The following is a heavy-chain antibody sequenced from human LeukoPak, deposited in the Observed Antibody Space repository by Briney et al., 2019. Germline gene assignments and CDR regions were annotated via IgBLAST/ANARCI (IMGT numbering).Heavy chain of an antibody. J-gene: IGHJ3*02. D-gene: IGHD2-21*02. CDR1: GYTFTGYY. CDR2: INPNSGGT. V-gene: IGHV1-2*02. CDR3: ARDFLAYCGGDCYPDAFDI. Sequence: ASVKVSCKASGYTFTGYYMHWVRQAPGQGLEWMGWINPNSGGTNYAQKFQGRVTMTRDTSISTAYMELRSLRSDDTAVYYCARDFLAYCGGDCYPDAFDIWGQGTMVTVSS.